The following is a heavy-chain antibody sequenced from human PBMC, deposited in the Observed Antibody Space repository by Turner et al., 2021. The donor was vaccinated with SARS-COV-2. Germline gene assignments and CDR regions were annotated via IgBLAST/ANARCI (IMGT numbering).Heavy chain of an antibody. CDR1: GFTFSSYW. V-gene: IGHV3-7*03. CDR2: IKEDGSEK. CDR3: ARALLEDSSVGFDI. J-gene: IGHJ3*02. D-gene: IGHD3-3*01. Sequence: EVQLVESGGGLAQPGGSLRLYCAASGFTFSSYWMSWVRQAPGKGLEWVANIKEDGSEKYYVDSVKGRFTISRDNAKNSLYVQMNSLRAEDTAVYYCARALLEDSSVGFDIWGQGTMVTISS.